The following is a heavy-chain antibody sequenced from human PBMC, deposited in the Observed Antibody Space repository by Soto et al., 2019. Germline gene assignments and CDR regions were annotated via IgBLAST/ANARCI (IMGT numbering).Heavy chain of an antibody. Sequence: QVQLVESGGGVVQPGRSLRLSCAASGFTFSSYGMHWVRQAPGKGLEWVAVISYDGSNKYYADSVKGRFTISRDNSKNTLYLQMSSLRAEDTAVYYCAKVFSPLEQLAANDYWGQGTLVTVSS. CDR1: GFTFSSYG. D-gene: IGHD1-1*01. CDR3: AKVFSPLEQLAANDY. V-gene: IGHV3-30*18. CDR2: ISYDGSNK. J-gene: IGHJ4*02.